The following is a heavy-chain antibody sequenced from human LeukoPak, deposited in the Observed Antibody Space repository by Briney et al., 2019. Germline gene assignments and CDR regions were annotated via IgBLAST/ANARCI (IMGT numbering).Heavy chain of an antibody. Sequence: SEALSLTCTVSGGSISSYYWSWIRQPPGKGLEWIGYIYYSGSTNYNPSLKSRVTISVDTSKNQFSLKLSSVTAADTAVYYYARESYDSSGYDAFDIWGQGTMVTVSS. V-gene: IGHV4-59*01. J-gene: IGHJ3*02. CDR3: ARESYDSSGYDAFDI. CDR1: GGSISSYY. CDR2: IYYSGST. D-gene: IGHD3-22*01.